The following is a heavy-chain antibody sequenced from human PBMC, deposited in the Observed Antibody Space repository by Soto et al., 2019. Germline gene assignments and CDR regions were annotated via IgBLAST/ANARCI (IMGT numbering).Heavy chain of an antibody. CDR3: ARDAPTIAAAGIDY. D-gene: IGHD6-13*01. Sequence: GESLKISCAASGFTFSSYWMHWVRQAPGKGLVWVSRINSDGSSTSYADSVKGRFTISRDNAKNTLYLQMNSLRAEDTAVYYCARDAPTIAAAGIDYWGQGTLVTVSS. CDR1: GFTFSSYW. CDR2: INSDGSST. V-gene: IGHV3-74*01. J-gene: IGHJ4*02.